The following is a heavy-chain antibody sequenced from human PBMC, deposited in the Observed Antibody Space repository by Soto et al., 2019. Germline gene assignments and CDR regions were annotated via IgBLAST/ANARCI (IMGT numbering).Heavy chain of an antibody. CDR3: ARDFWSGYYTGLLY. V-gene: IGHV3-53*04. CDR1: GFTVSSNY. Sequence: GGSLRLSCAASGFTVSSNYMSWVRQAPGKGLEWVSVIYSGGSTYYADSVKGRFTISRHNSKNTLYLQMNSLRAEDTAVYYCARDFWSGYYTGLLYWGQGTLVTVSS. D-gene: IGHD3-3*01. J-gene: IGHJ4*02. CDR2: IYSGGST.